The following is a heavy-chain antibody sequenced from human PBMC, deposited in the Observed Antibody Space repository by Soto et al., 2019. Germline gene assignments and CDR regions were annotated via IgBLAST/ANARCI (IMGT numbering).Heavy chain of an antibody. CDR2: IYPSDSTT. J-gene: IGHJ5*02. D-gene: IGHD4-17*01. CDR1: GYSFTNYW. V-gene: IGHV5-51*01. CDR3: ARHGFYGDYSPNYFDP. Sequence: GESLKISCKGSGYSFTNYWIAWVRQMPGKGLEYMGIIYPSDSTTRYSPSFQGQVTISADKSISTAYLQWNSLKASDTAMYYCARHGFYGDYSPNYFDPWGQGTLVTVSS.